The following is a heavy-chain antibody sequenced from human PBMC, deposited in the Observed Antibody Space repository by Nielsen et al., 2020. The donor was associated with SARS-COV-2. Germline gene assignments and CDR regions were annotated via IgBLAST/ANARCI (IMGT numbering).Heavy chain of an antibody. Sequence: GESLKISCAASGFTFSSYAMSWVRQAPGKGLEWVSAISGSGGSTYYADSVKGRFTISRDNSKNTLYLQMNSLRAEDTAVYYCAKWVAAKGYGMDVWGQGTTVTVSS. D-gene: IGHD6-19*01. CDR3: AKWVAAKGYGMDV. CDR1: GFTFSSYA. J-gene: IGHJ6*02. CDR2: ISGSGGST. V-gene: IGHV3-23*01.